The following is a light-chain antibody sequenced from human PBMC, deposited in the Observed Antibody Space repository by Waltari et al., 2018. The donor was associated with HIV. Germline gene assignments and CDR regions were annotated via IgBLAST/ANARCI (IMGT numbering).Light chain of an antibody. V-gene: IGLV1-40*01. J-gene: IGLJ2*01. Sequence: VLTQPPSVSGAPGQRVNISCAGSASTIGAAYRGPWYRLFPGSAPQLLIFANTFRPSGVPDRFSGSRSGTSASLGISGLQTEDEADYFCQSYDKFLSAWIFGGGTRVTVL. CDR3: QSYDKFLSAWI. CDR1: ASTIGAAYR. CDR2: ANT.